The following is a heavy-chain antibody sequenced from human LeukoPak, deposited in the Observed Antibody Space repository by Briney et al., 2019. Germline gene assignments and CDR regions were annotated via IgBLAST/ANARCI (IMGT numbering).Heavy chain of an antibody. CDR2: IYYSGST. D-gene: IGHD2-8*01. CDR1: GGSISSYY. CDR3: ARSLMGSMVYER. V-gene: IGHV4-59*01. J-gene: IGHJ4*02. Sequence: SETLSLTCTVSGGSISSYYWSWIRQPPGKGLEWIGYIYYSGSTNYNPSLKSRVTISVDTSKNQFSLKLSSVTAADTAVYYCARSLMGSMVYERWGQGTLVTVSS.